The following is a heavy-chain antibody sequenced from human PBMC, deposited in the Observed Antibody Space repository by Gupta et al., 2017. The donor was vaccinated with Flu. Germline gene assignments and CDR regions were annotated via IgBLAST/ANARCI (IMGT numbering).Heavy chain of an antibody. V-gene: IGHV4-31*02. D-gene: IGHD6-25*01. CDR3: ARRVAARQIAFDI. J-gene: IGHJ3*02. Sequence: NPSLRSRATISGDTSKDQFFLRLTSVTAADTAIYYCARRVAARQIAFDIWGQGIVVTVSS.